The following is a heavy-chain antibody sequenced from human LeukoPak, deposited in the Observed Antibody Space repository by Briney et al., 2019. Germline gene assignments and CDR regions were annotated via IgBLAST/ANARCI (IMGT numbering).Heavy chain of an antibody. V-gene: IGHV3-23*01. CDR1: GFTFSSYA. D-gene: IGHD6-13*01. J-gene: IGHJ3*02. CDR2: ISGSGGST. Sequence: GGSLRLSCAASGFTFSSYAMSWVRQAPGKGLEWVSAISGSGGSTYYADSVKGRFTISRDNSKNTLYLQMNSLRAEDTAVYYCARSSSWYGAFDIWGQGTMVTVSS. CDR3: ARSSSWYGAFDI.